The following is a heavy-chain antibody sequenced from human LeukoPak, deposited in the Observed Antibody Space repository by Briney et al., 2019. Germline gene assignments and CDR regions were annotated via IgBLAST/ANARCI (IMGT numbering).Heavy chain of an antibody. J-gene: IGHJ5*02. V-gene: IGHV1-69*04. CDR3: AREGEWELLGFDP. D-gene: IGHD1-26*01. CDR1: GGTFSSYA. CDR2: IIPILGIA. Sequence: SVKVSCKASGGTFSSYAISWVRQAPGQGLEWMGRIIPILGIANYAQKFQGRVTITADKSTSTAYMELRSLRSDDTAVYYCAREGEWELLGFDPWGQGTLVTVSS.